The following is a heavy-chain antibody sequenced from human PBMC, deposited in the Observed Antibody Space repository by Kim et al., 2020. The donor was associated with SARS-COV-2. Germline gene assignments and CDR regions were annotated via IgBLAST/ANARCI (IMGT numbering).Heavy chain of an antibody. Sequence: ASVKVSCKSSGYSFTNNAIHWVRQAPGQRLECMGWINPGNDNTKYSQKFKGRVTITRDTSASIVYMELSSLRFEDTAVYFCARMVRVGGLDVWGQGTTVTVSS. CDR3: ARMVRVGGLDV. CDR1: GYSFTNNA. V-gene: IGHV1-3*01. D-gene: IGHD3-10*01. CDR2: INPGNDNT. J-gene: IGHJ6*02.